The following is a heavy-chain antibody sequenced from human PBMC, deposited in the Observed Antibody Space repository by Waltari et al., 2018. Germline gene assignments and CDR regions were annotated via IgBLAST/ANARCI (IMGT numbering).Heavy chain of an antibody. J-gene: IGHJ6*02. CDR1: GFSLSTSGVG. V-gene: IGHV2-5*02. Sequence: QITLKESGPTLVKPTQTLTLTCTFSGFSLSTSGVGVGWIRQPPGKALEWLALIYWDDDKRYSPSLKSRFTITKDTSKNQVVLTMTNMDPVDTATYYCAHRPGSGWFGYYYYGMDVWGQGTTVTVSS. CDR2: IYWDDDK. D-gene: IGHD6-19*01. CDR3: AHRPGSGWFGYYYYGMDV.